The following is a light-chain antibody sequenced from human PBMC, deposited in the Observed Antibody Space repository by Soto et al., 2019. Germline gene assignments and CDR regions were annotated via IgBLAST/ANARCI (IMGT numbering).Light chain of an antibody. Sequence: DIQLTQSPCSLSASVGDRVTITCRASQGIITYLNWYQQKPGKAPNLLIYSASSLQSDVPSRFSGSGSGTDFTLTISSLQPEDFATYYCQQSYSTPLTFGGGTKVDIK. CDR3: QQSYSTPLT. J-gene: IGKJ4*01. CDR1: QGIITY. CDR2: SAS. V-gene: IGKV1-39*01.